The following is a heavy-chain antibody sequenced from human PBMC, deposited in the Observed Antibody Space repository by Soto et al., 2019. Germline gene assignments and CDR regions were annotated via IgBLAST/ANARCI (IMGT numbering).Heavy chain of an antibody. V-gene: IGHV3-7*01. CDR3: ARPMTTVTMGLFDY. Sequence: GGSLRLSCAASGFTFSDYWMSWVRQAPGKGLEWVANIKHDGSQRYYVDSVKGRFTISRDNAKNSLFLQMNSLRAEDTAVYYCARPMTTVTMGLFDYWGQGTLVTVSS. CDR1: GFTFSDYW. CDR2: IKHDGSQR. J-gene: IGHJ4*02. D-gene: IGHD4-17*01.